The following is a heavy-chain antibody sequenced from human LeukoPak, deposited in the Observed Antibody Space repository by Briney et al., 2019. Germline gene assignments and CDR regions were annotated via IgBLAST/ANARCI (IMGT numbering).Heavy chain of an antibody. CDR2: IYYSGST. Sequence: SETLSLTRTVSGGSISSYYWSWIRQPPGKGLEWIGYIYYSGSTNYNPSLKSRVTISVDTSKNQFSLKLSSVTAADTAVYYCARVEGYAKTFDYWGQGTLVTVSS. CDR3: ARVEGYAKTFDY. J-gene: IGHJ4*02. CDR1: GGSISSYY. V-gene: IGHV4-59*01. D-gene: IGHD5-24*01.